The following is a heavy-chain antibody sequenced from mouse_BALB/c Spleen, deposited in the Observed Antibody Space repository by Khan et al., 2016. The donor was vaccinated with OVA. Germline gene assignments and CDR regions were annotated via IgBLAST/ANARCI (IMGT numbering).Heavy chain of an antibody. V-gene: IGHV5-17*02. CDR3: ASSRYWDCFAS. CDR1: GFTFSSFG. CDR2: IGSDSSTI. J-gene: IGHJ3*01. D-gene: IGHD4-1*01. Sequence: EVELVESGGGLVQPGGSRKLSCTASGFTFSSFGMHWVRQAPEKGLEWVAYIGSDSSTIYYADTVTGRFIISRDNPKNTLLLKLTSLRTEDAAMYDCASSRYWDCFASWGQGTLVTVSA.